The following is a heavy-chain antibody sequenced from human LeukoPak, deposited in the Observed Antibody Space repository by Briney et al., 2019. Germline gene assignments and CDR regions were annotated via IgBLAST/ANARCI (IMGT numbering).Heavy chain of an antibody. CDR1: GGSISSDN. D-gene: IGHD2-2*01. CDR3: ARAIVVVPAARSFSTGGFDP. CDR2: IYTSGST. J-gene: IGHJ5*02. V-gene: IGHV4-4*07. Sequence: SETLSLTCTVSGGSISSDNWSWIRNRPGKGLEWIWRIYTSGSTNSNPSLKSRVTMSVDTSKNQFSLKLSSVTAAATAVYYCARAIVVVPAARSFSTGGFDPWGHRNLVTVSS.